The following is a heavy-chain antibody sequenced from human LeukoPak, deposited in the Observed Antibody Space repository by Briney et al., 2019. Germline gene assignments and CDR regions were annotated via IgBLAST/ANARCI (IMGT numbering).Heavy chain of an antibody. Sequence: PGGSLRLSCAASGFTFSNAWMNWVRQAPGKGLEWVSAISGSGGSTYYADSVKGRFTISRDNSKNTLYLQMNSLRAEDTAVYYCAKPRNKLYPFDYWGQGTLVTVSS. CDR3: AKPRNKLYPFDY. J-gene: IGHJ4*02. V-gene: IGHV3-23*01. CDR2: ISGSGGST. CDR1: GFTFSNAW. D-gene: IGHD3-16*02.